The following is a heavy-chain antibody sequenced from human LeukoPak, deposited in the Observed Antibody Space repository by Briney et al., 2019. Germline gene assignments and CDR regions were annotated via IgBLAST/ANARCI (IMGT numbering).Heavy chain of an antibody. Sequence: PSETLSLTCTVSGGSISTSTYYWGWIRQPPGKGLQWIGNIYYSGSTYYNPSLKSRVTISVDTSKNQFSLKLSSVTAADTAVYYCARDFETLNSSGYYYDVQSTPNFDYWGQGTLVTVSS. J-gene: IGHJ4*02. CDR2: IYYSGST. D-gene: IGHD3-22*01. CDR1: GGSISTSTYY. CDR3: ARDFETLNSSGYYYDVQSTPNFDY. V-gene: IGHV4-39*07.